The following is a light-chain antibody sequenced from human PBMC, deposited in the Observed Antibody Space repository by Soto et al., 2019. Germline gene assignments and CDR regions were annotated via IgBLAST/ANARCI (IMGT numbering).Light chain of an antibody. Sequence: EIVLTQSPGTLSLSPGERATLSCRASQSVSSNFLAWYQQKPGQAPRLLIYGASTRATGIPDRSSGRGSGTDFTLTISRLEPEDFALYYCQQYGSSPPLTFGGGTKVDIK. V-gene: IGKV3-20*01. CDR3: QQYGSSPPLT. J-gene: IGKJ4*01. CDR2: GAS. CDR1: QSVSSNF.